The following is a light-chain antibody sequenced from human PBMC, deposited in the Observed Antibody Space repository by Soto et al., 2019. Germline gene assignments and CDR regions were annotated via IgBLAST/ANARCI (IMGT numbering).Light chain of an antibody. CDR3: SSYISSSTFVV. V-gene: IGLV2-14*01. J-gene: IGLJ2*01. CDR1: SRDVGGYNY. CDR2: EVS. Sequence: QSALTQPRSVSGSPGQSITISCTGTSRDVGGYNYVSWHQQHPGKAPKVIITEVSNRPSGVSNRFSGSKSGNTASLTISGLQAEDEADYYCSSYISSSTFVVFGGGTQLTVL.